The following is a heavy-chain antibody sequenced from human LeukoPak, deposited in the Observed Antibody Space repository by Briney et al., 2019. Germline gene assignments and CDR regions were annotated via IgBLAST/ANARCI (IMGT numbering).Heavy chain of an antibody. CDR1: GDSVSGAFW. V-gene: IGHV4-4*02. CDR3: ASAYSGSYEWFDP. D-gene: IGHD1-26*01. CDR2: INHSGST. J-gene: IGHJ5*02. Sequence: SGTLSLTCTVSGDSVSGAFWWSWVRQSPGKGLEWIGEINHSGSTNYNPSLKSRVTISVDTSKNQFSLKLSSVTAADTAVYYCASAYSGSYEWFDPWGQGTLVTVSS.